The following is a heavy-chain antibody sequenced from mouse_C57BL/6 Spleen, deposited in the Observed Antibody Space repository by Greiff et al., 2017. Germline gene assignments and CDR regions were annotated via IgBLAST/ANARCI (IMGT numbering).Heavy chain of an antibody. J-gene: IGHJ1*03. Sequence: VQLQQPGAELVRPGASVKLSCTASGFNIKDYYMHWVKQRPEQGLEWIGRIDPEDGDTEYAPKFQGKATMTADTSSNTAYLQLSSLTSEDTAVYYCTRYYYEGYFDVWGTGTTVTVSS. CDR1: GFNIKDYY. CDR3: TRYYYEGYFDV. D-gene: IGHD1-1*01. CDR2: IDPEDGDT. V-gene: IGHV14-1*01.